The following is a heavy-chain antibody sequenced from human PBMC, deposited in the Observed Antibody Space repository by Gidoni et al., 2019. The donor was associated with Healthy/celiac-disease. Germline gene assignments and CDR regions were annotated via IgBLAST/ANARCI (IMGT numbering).Heavy chain of an antibody. J-gene: IGHJ3*02. D-gene: IGHD5-18*01. CDR2: SKSETEGGTT. CDR3: TISLWLSAFDI. CDR1: WFVFSNAW. Sequence: EVQLVESGGGLLKPGGSLLPSWPASWFVFSNAWMSGVRQEPGKGLEWIGSSKSETEGGTTDYAAPVKGRFTISRDDSKNTLYLQMNSLKTEDTAVYYCTISLWLSAFDIWGQGTMVTVSS. V-gene: IGHV3-15*01.